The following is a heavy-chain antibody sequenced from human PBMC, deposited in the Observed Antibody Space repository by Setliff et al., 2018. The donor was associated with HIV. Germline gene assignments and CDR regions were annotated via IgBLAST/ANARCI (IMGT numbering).Heavy chain of an antibody. CDR1: GGSISSSNYY. V-gene: IGHV4-39*01. CDR3: ASCFVTTVTNQDY. J-gene: IGHJ4*02. D-gene: IGHD4-17*01. CDR2: IFYSGSA. Sequence: PSETLSLTCTVSGGSISSSNYYWGWIRQPPGKGREWIGSIFYSGSANYNPSLTSPVTISVDTSKNQFSLKLRSVTAADTAVYYCASCFVTTVTNQDYWGQGTPVTVSS.